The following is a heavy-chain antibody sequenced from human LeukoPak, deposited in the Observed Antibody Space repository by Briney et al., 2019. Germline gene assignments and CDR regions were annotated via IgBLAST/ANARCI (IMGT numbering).Heavy chain of an antibody. CDR3: AREGSYDSSTMWYFDY. V-gene: IGHV3-53*01. J-gene: IGHJ4*02. CDR1: GFTVSSNY. D-gene: IGHD3-22*01. CDR2: IYSGGTI. Sequence: PGGSLRLSXAASGFTVSSNYMAWVRQAPGKGLEWVSVIYSGGTIYYADSVKGRFTISRDNSKNTLYLQMNSLRAEDTAVYYCAREGSYDSSTMWYFDYWGQGTLVTVSS.